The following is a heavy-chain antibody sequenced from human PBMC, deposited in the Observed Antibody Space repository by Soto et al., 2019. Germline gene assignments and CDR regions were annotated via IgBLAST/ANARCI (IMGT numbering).Heavy chain of an antibody. CDR1: GFTFSSYS. Sequence: GGSLRLSCAASGFTFSSYSMNWVRQAPGKGLEWISYISASGTTIYYADSVKGRFTISRDNGKNSLYLQMNSLRTEDTALYYCARDLTYDYGDRYGMDVWGQGTTVTVSS. V-gene: IGHV3-48*01. D-gene: IGHD4-17*01. J-gene: IGHJ6*02. CDR2: ISASGTTI. CDR3: ARDLTYDYGDRYGMDV.